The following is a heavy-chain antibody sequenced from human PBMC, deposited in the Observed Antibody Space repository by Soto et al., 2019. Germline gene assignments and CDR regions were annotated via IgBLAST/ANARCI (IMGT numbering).Heavy chain of an antibody. Sequence: SETLSLTCTVSGGSFSSYYWSWIRQPPGKGLEWIGYIYYSGSTNYNPSLKSRVTMSVHTSQNQFSLKLSSVTAADTAVYCCARNRGNYFDYWGQGTLVTVSS. CDR2: IYYSGST. J-gene: IGHJ4*02. V-gene: IGHV4-59*01. CDR3: ARNRGNYFDY. CDR1: GGSFSSYY.